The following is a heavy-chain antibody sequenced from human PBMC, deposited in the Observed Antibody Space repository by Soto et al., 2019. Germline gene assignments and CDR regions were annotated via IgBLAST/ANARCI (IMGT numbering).Heavy chain of an antibody. CDR2: IYYSGST. J-gene: IGHJ6*02. CDR1: GGSISIYY. CDR3: ARAGGLYYYGSGAPGGMDV. D-gene: IGHD3-10*01. V-gene: IGHV4-59*01. Sequence: SDTLSLTCTVSGGSISIYYWSWIRQPPGKGLEWIGYIYYSGSTNYNPSLKSRVTISVDTSKNQFSLKLSSVTAADTAVYYCARAGGLYYYGSGAPGGMDVWGQGTTVTV.